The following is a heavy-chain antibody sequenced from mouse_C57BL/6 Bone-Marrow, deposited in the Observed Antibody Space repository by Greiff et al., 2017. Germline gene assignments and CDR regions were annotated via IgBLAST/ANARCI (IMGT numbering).Heavy chain of an antibody. J-gene: IGHJ1*03. D-gene: IGHD2-3*01. CDR2: IYPRSGNT. Sequence: VQLQPSGAELARPGASVKLSCKASGYTFTSYGISWVQQRTGPGLEWIGEIYPRSGNTYYNEKFKGKAPLTADKSSSTAYMELRSLTSEDSAVYFCARSDGYSYWYFDVWGTGTTVTVSS. CDR3: ARSDGYSYWYFDV. CDR1: GYTFTSYG. V-gene: IGHV1-81*01.